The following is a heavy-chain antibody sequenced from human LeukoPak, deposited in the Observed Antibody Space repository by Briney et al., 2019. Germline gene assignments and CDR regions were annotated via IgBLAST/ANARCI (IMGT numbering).Heavy chain of an antibody. V-gene: IGHV4-39*07. CDR1: GGSITNNNCY. D-gene: IGHD5-12*01. J-gene: IGHJ4*02. CDR3: ASPRVAATY. CDR2: IYYSGSS. Sequence: PSKTLSLTCTVSGGSITNNNCYWGWVRQPPGKGLEWIASIYYSGSSYYNPSLKSRVTISVDTSKNQFSLKLSSVTAADTAVYYCASPRVAATYWGQGTLVTVSS.